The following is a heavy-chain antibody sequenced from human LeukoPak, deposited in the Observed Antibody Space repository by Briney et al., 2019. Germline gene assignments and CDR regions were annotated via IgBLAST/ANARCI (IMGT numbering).Heavy chain of an antibody. CDR2: ISGSGGST. Sequence: GGSLRLSCAASGFTFSSYAMTWVRQAPGRGLEWVSAISGSGGSTYYADSVKGRYTISRDNSKNTLFLQMNSLRAEDTAVYYCAKAGCISTSCSTSPYYYYGMDVWGQGTTVTVSS. CDR1: GFTFSSYA. D-gene: IGHD2-2*01. J-gene: IGHJ6*02. CDR3: AKAGCISTSCSTSPYYYYGMDV. V-gene: IGHV3-23*01.